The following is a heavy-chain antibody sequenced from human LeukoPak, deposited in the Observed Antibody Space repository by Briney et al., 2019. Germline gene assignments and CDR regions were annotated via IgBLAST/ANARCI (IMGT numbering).Heavy chain of an antibody. CDR1: GFTFSSYS. CDR2: ISSSSSYI. D-gene: IGHD5-12*01. V-gene: IGHV3-21*01. Sequence: KTGGSLRLSCAASGFTFSSYSMNWVRQAPGKGLEWASSISSSSSYIYYADSVKGRFTISRDNAKNSLYLQMNSLRAEDTAVYYCARIYSGYESDYWGQGTLVTVSS. J-gene: IGHJ4*02. CDR3: ARIYSGYESDY.